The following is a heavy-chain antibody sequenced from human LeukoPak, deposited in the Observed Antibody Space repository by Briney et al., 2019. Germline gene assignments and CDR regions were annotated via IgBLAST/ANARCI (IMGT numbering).Heavy chain of an antibody. D-gene: IGHD1-1*01. CDR2: ISGSGGST. J-gene: IGHJ6*02. Sequence: PGGSLRLSCAASGFTFSSYAMSWVRHAPGKGLEWVSAISGSGGSTYYADSVKGRFTISRDNSKNTLYPQMNSLRAEDTAVYYCAKVPQLYHYYGMDVWGQGTTVTVSS. CDR1: GFTFSSYA. V-gene: IGHV3-23*01. CDR3: AKVPQLYHYYGMDV.